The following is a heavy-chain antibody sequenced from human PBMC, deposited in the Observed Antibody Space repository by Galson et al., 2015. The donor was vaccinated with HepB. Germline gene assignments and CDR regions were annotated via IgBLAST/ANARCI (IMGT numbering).Heavy chain of an antibody. Sequence: PALVKPTQTLTLTCTFSGFSLSTSGMRVSWIRQPPGKALEWLARIDWDDDKFYSTSLKTRLTISKDTSKNQVVLTMTNMDPVDTATYYCARSPGEYNAFDIWGQGTMVTVSP. J-gene: IGHJ3*02. CDR3: ARSPGEYNAFDI. CDR1: GFSLSTSGMR. CDR2: IDWDDDK. V-gene: IGHV2-70*04. D-gene: IGHD3-10*01.